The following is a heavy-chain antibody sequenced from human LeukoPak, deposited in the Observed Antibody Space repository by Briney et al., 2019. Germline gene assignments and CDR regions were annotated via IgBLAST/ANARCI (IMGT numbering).Heavy chain of an antibody. CDR3: AGLGEFTTLFDY. D-gene: IGHD3-16*01. J-gene: IGHJ4*02. Sequence: SETLSLTCAVSGYSISSGYYWGCIRQPPGKGVWGIGSIYHSGSTYYNPSLKSRVTISVDTSKNQFSLKLSSVTAADTAVYYCAGLGEFTTLFDYWGQGTLVTVSS. V-gene: IGHV4-38-2*01. CDR1: GYSISSGYY. CDR2: IYHSGST.